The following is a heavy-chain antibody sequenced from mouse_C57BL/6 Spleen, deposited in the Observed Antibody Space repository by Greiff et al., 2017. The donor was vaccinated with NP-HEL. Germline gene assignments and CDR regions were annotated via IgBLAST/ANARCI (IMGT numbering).Heavy chain of an antibody. CDR2: ISSGSSSI. CDR1: GFTFTDYG. CDR3: ASDYSFAY. Sequence: EVMLVESGGGLVKPGGSLKLSCAASGFTFTDYGMHWVRQAPEKGLEWITYISSGSSSIYYADTVKGRFTISRDNAKNTLFLQMPSLRSEDTAIYYCASDYSFAYWGQGTLVTVSA. J-gene: IGHJ3*01. D-gene: IGHD2-13*01. V-gene: IGHV5-17*01.